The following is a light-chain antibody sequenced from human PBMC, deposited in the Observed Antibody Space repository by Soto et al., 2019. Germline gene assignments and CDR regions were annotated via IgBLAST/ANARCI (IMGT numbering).Light chain of an antibody. V-gene: IGLV1-40*01. CDR1: SSNIGAGYD. CDR2: GNS. J-gene: IGLJ1*01. Sequence: QSVLTQPPSVCGAPGQRVTISCTGSSSNIGAGYDVHWYQQLPGTAPKLLIYGNSNRPSGVPDRFSGSKSGTSASLAITGLQAEDEADYYCQSYDSRLRGFYVFGTGTKVTVL. CDR3: QSYDSRLRGFYV.